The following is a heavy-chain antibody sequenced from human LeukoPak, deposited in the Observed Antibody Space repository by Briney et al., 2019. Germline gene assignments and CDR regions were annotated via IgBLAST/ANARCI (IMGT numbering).Heavy chain of an antibody. CDR3: ARVVAVTTSLYYYYYMDV. Sequence: PSETLSLTCTVSGGSISSYYWSWIRQPPGKGLEWIGYIYYSGSTNYNPSLKSRVTISVDTSKNQFSLKLSSVTAADTAVYYCARVVAVTTSLYYYYYMDVWGKGTTVTVSS. J-gene: IGHJ6*03. CDR1: GGSISSYY. V-gene: IGHV4-59*01. CDR2: IYYSGST. D-gene: IGHD4-11*01.